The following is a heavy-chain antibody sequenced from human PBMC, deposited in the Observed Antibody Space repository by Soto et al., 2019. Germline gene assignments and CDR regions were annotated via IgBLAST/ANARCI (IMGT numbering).Heavy chain of an antibody. Sequence: ASVKVSCKASGYTFTAYHIHWVRQAPGQGLEWMGGINPHSDVTNYAQSFQGRVTMTRDTSISTVYMELSSLTSNDTAVYYCARDSNLGGYLSPFACWGQGTLVTVSS. CDR3: ARDSNLGGYLSPFAC. J-gene: IGHJ4*02. CDR2: INPHSDVT. V-gene: IGHV1-2*02. D-gene: IGHD3-10*01. CDR1: GYTFTAYH.